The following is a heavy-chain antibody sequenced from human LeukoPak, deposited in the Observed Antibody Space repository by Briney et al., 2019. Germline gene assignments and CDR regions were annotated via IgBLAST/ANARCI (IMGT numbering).Heavy chain of an antibody. CDR3: ARLEYCGGDGTCYGDY. Sequence: PSETLSLTCTVSGGSISSSSAYWGWIRQPPGKGLEWIGRIYTSGKTNYNPSLKSRVTMSVDTSKNQFSLKLSSVTAADTAVYYCARLEYCGGDGTCYGDYWGQGILVTVSS. CDR2: IYTSGKT. V-gene: IGHV4-39*07. CDR1: GGSISSSSAY. D-gene: IGHD2-21*01. J-gene: IGHJ4*02.